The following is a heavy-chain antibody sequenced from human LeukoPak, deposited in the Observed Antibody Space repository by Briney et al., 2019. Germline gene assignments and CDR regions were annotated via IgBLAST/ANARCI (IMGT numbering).Heavy chain of an antibody. J-gene: IGHJ4*02. CDR3: ARYNSGWYYFDN. CDR1: GFTVSSKY. V-gene: IGHV3-53*01. CDR2: IYTGGST. D-gene: IGHD6-19*01. Sequence: GGSLRLSCAASGFTVSSKYMSWVRQAPGKGLEWVAAIYTGGSTDYADSVKGRFTISRDNSKNTVYIQMNSLRAEDTAVYYCARYNSGWYYFDNWGQGTLVTVSS.